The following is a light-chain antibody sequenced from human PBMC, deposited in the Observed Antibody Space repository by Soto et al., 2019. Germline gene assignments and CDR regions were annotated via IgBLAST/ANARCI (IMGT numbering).Light chain of an antibody. Sequence: QSALTQPPSVSGSPGQSVTISCTGTSSDVGSYNRVSWYQQPPGTAPKLMIHEVSNRPSGVPDRFSGSKSGNTASLTISGLQAEDEADYYCSLYTRSRTYVFGTGTKLTVL. CDR1: SSDVGSYNR. J-gene: IGLJ1*01. CDR3: SLYTRSRTYV. V-gene: IGLV2-18*01. CDR2: EVS.